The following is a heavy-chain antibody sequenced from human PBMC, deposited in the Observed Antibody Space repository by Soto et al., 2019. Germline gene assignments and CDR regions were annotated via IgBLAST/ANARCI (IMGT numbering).Heavy chain of an antibody. CDR1: GYTFTSYY. D-gene: IGHD3-3*01. CDR2: INPSGGST. Sequence: QVQLVQSGAEVKKPGASVKVSCKASGYTFTSYYMHWVRQAPGQGLEWMGIINPSGGSTSYAQKFQGRVTMTRDTSTSTVYMELSSLRSEDMAVYYCARARRIFGEPSYRFDPWGQGTLVTVSS. V-gene: IGHV1-46*01. J-gene: IGHJ5*02. CDR3: ARARRIFGEPSYRFDP.